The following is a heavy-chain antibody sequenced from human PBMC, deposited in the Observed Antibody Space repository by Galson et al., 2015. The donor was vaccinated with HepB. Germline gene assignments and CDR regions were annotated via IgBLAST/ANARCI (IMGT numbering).Heavy chain of an antibody. CDR2: ISYDGSNE. J-gene: IGHJ4*02. Sequence: SLRLSCAASGFTFSNYGMHWVRQAPGKGLEWVAVISYDGSNEYYADSVKGRFTISRDNSKNTLYLQMNSLRAEDTAVYYCAKGQNVYGFFYWGQGTLVTVSS. V-gene: IGHV3-30*18. CDR3: AKGQNVYGFFY. D-gene: IGHD3-10*01. CDR1: GFTFSNYG.